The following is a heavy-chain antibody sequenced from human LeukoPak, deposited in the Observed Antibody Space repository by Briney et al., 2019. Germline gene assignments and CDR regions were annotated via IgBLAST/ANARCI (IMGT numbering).Heavy chain of an antibody. CDR1: GYSFTHYW. J-gene: IGHJ5*01. CDR3: ARRITIFGDGNWFDF. V-gene: IGHV5-51*01. CDR2: IYPGDSDT. D-gene: IGHD3-3*01. Sequence: GESLKISCKGSGYSFTHYWIGWVRQMPGKGLEWMGLIYPGDSDTRYSPSLQGQVTISADKSISTAYLQWSSLKASDTAMYYCARRITIFGDGNWFDFWGQGTLVTVSS.